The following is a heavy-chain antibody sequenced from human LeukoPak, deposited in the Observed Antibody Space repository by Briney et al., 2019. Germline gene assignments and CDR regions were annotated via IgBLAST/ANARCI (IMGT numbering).Heavy chain of an antibody. CDR2: ITDSGGDT. CDR3: VKGSSSSRPYYFDY. D-gene: IGHD6-6*01. V-gene: IGHV3-23*01. CDR1: GFTFSSCA. J-gene: IGHJ4*02. Sequence: GGSLRLSCAASGFTFSSCATSWVRQAPGKGLDWFSAITDSGGDTYYADSLKGRFTISRDNSKNTLFLQMNSLRAEDTAVYYCVKGSSSSRPYYFDYWGQGTLVTVSS.